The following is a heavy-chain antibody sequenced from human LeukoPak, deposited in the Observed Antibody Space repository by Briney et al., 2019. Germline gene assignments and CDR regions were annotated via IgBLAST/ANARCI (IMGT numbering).Heavy chain of an antibody. CDR1: GYTFTGYY. J-gene: IGHJ3*02. CDR2: INPNSGGT. D-gene: IGHD1-7*01. V-gene: IGHV1-2*02. CDR3: ATGLNWNYRVYAFDI. Sequence: ASVKVSCKASGYTFTGYYMHWVRQAPGQGLEWMGWINPNSGGTNYAQKFQGRVTMTRDTSISTAYMELSSLRSEDTAVYYCATGLNWNYRVYAFDIWGQGTMVTVSS.